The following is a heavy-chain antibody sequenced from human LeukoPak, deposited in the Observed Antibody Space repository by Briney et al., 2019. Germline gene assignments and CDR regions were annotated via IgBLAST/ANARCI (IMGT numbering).Heavy chain of an antibody. V-gene: IGHV4-30-4*01. J-gene: IGHJ4*02. CDR2: IYYSGST. CDR1: GGSISSGNYY. D-gene: IGHD3-22*01. Sequence: SETLSLTCTVSGGSISSGNYYWRWIRKPPGRGLEWIVYIYYSGSTFYSPSFKSRVTMSVDTYNNQFSLKLSSVTPADTAVYFSAREGYDTSAFGDWGQGTLVTVSS. CDR3: AREGYDTSAFGD.